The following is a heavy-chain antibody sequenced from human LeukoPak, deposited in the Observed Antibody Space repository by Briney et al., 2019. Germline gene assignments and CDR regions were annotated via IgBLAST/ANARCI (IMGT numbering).Heavy chain of an antibody. CDR3: ARDDYYDSSGYGPEFDY. Sequence: PGGSLRLSCAASGFTFSSYEMNWVRQAPGKGLEWVSYISSSGSTIYYADSVESRFTISRDNAKNSLYLQMNSLRAEDTAVYYCARDDYYDSSGYGPEFDYWGQGTLVTVSS. V-gene: IGHV3-48*03. J-gene: IGHJ4*02. D-gene: IGHD3-22*01. CDR2: ISSSGSTI. CDR1: GFTFSSYE.